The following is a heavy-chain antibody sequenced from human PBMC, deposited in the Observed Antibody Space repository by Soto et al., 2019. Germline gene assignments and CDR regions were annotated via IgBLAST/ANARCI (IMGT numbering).Heavy chain of an antibody. D-gene: IGHD6-19*01. J-gene: IGHJ4*02. V-gene: IGHV2-5*02. Sequence: QITLKESGPTLVKPTQTLTLTCTFSGFSLSTSGVGVGWIRQPPGKALEWLALIYWDDDKRYSPSLKSRLTITKDSSKNQVVRTMTNMDPVDTATYCCAHRRRYSSGWDYFDCWGQGTLVTVSS. CDR3: AHRRRYSSGWDYFDC. CDR2: IYWDDDK. CDR1: GFSLSTSGVG.